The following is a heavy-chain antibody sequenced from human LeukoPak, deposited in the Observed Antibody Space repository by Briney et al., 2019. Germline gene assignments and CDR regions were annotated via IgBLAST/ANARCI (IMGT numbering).Heavy chain of an antibody. CDR2: ISVSGGGT. CDR3: ARRGIVLGAAPVLKYSFDY. CDR1: GFTFSSYA. Sequence: GGSLRLSCAASGFTFSSYAMSWVRQAPGKGLEWVSSISVSGGGTYYADSVKGRFTISRDNSKNTLYLQMNSLSAEDTAVYYCARRGIVLGAAPVLKYSFDYWGQGTLVTVSS. D-gene: IGHD1-26*01. V-gene: IGHV3-23*01. J-gene: IGHJ4*02.